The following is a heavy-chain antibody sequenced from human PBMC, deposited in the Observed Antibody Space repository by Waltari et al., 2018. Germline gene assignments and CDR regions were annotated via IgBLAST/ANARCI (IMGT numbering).Heavy chain of an antibody. CDR2: IGTDETTM. CDR3: ARLAPRTYRSPVPGRHYYYGMDV. V-gene: IGHV3-74*03. J-gene: IGHJ6*02. CDR1: GFRFSNYW. Sequence: EEQLLESGGGLVQPGDSLRLSCAGPGFRFSNYWLNWVRQAPGKGLVWVARIGTDETTMTYADSVKGRFTISRDNAKNTVYLQMKRLRAEDTAVYYCARLAPRTYRSPVPGRHYYYGMDVWGQGTTVTVSS. D-gene: IGHD3-10*01.